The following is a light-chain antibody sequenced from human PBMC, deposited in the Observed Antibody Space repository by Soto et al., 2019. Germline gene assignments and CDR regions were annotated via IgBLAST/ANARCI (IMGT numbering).Light chain of an antibody. CDR3: SSYAGNYVYV. CDR1: SSDVGGYNY. J-gene: IGLJ1*01. V-gene: IGLV2-11*01. Sequence: QSVLTQPRSVSGSPGQSVTISCTGTSSDVGGYNYVSWYQQHPGKAPKLMIYDVSKRPSGVPDRFSGSKSGNTASLTISGLQAEDEADYYCSSYAGNYVYVFGSGTKVTV. CDR2: DVS.